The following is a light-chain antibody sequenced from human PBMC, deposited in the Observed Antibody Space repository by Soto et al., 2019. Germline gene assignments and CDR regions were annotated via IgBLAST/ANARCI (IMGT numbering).Light chain of an antibody. J-gene: IGKJ4*01. Sequence: DIQMPQSPSSLSASVGDRVTITCRASQSISSYLNWYQQKPGKAPKLLIYAASSLQSGVPSRFRGSGSGTDFTLTISSLQPEDFATYYCQQSYSTPSTFGGGTKVEIK. CDR2: AAS. CDR1: QSISSY. CDR3: QQSYSTPST. V-gene: IGKV1-39*01.